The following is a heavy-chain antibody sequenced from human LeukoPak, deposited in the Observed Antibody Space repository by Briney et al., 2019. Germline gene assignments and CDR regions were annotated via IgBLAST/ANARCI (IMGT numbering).Heavy chain of an antibody. CDR2: ISYDGSNK. CDR3: AREGATPAAFDI. Sequence: GRSLRLSCAASGFTFSSYAMHWVRQGPGKGLEWVAVISYDGSNKYYADSVKGRFTISRDNSKNTLYLQMNSLRAEDTAVYYCAREGATPAAFDIWGQGTMVTGPS. V-gene: IGHV3-30-3*01. J-gene: IGHJ3*02. CDR1: GFTFSSYA. D-gene: IGHD1-26*01.